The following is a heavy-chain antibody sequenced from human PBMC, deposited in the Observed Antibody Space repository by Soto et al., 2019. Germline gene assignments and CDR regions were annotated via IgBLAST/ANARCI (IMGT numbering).Heavy chain of an antibody. CDR2: IYWDDDK. V-gene: IGHV2-5*02. CDR3: ALSPPTGGAFDI. Sequence: QITLKESGPTLVNPTQTLTLTCTFSGFSLSTSGVGVGWIRQPPGKALEWLALIYWDDDKRYSPSLKSRLTITKDTSKNQVVPTMTNMHPVDTAPYYCALSPPTGGAFDIWGQGTMVTLSS. D-gene: IGHD4-17*01. J-gene: IGHJ3*02. CDR1: GFSLSTSGVG.